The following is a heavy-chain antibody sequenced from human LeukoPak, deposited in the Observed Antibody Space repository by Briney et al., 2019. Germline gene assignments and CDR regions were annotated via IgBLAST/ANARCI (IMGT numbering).Heavy chain of an antibody. J-gene: IGHJ6*02. CDR1: GGSISSSTYY. Sequence: SETLSLTCTVSGGSISSSTYYWSWIRQPPGKGLEWIGYIYYSGSTNYNPSLKSRVTISVDTSKNQFSLKLSSVTAADTAVYYCARGRDGYNYDDYYYGMDVWGQGTTVTVSS. V-gene: IGHV4-61*01. D-gene: IGHD5-24*01. CDR3: ARGRDGYNYDDYYYGMDV. CDR2: IYYSGST.